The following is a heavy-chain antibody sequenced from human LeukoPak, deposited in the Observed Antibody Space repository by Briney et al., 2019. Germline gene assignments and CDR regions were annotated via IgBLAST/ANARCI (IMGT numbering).Heavy chain of an antibody. CDR3: ARADVDYYDSSGYLGFFDY. CDR1: GFTFSSYS. D-gene: IGHD3-22*01. V-gene: IGHV3-21*01. CDR2: ISSSSSYI. Sequence: PGGSLRLSCAASGFTFSSYSMNWVRQAPGKGLEWVSSISSSSSYIYYADSVKGRFTISRDNAKNSLYLQMNSLRAEDTAVYYCARADVDYYDSSGYLGFFDYWGQGTLVTVSS. J-gene: IGHJ4*02.